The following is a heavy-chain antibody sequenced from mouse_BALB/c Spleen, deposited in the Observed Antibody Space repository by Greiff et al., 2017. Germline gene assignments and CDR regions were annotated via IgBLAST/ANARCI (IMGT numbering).Heavy chain of an antibody. Sequence: VQLQQSGPELVKPGASVKMSCKASGYTFTSYVMHWVKQKPGQGLEWIGYINPYNDGTKYNEKFKGKATLTSDKSSSTAYMELSSLTSEDSAVYYCARGDLYYGSSYGYFDVWGAGTTVTVSS. CDR2: INPYNDGT. CDR3: ARGDLYYGSSYGYFDV. J-gene: IGHJ1*01. D-gene: IGHD1-1*01. CDR1: GYTFTSYV. V-gene: IGHV1-14*01.